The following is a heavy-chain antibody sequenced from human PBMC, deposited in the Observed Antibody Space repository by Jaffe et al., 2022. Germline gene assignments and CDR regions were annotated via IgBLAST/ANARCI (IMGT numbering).Heavy chain of an antibody. J-gene: IGHJ3*02. V-gene: IGHV1-46*01. CDR1: GYTFTSYY. Sequence: QVQLVQSGAEVKKPGASVKVSCKASGYTFTSYYMHWVRQAPGQGLEWMGIINPSGGSTSYAQKFQGRVTMTRDTSTSTVYMELSSLRSEDTAVYYCARDHAGYGDYVSYAFDIWGQGTMVTVSS. CDR3: ARDHAGYGDYVSYAFDI. CDR2: INPSGGST. D-gene: IGHD4-17*01.